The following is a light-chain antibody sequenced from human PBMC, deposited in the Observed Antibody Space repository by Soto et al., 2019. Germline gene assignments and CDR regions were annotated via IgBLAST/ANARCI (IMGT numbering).Light chain of an antibody. Sequence: DVQMTQSPSTLSASVGDRVTITCGAGQSIDTWLAWYEQKPGKAPNVLIYEESNLASRIPTRFSGSGSGTEFTLAISSLQPDDFATYYCQQYNTYPWTFGQGTKVEIQ. CDR2: EES. V-gene: IGKV1-5*03. CDR1: QSIDTW. CDR3: QQYNTYPWT. J-gene: IGKJ1*01.